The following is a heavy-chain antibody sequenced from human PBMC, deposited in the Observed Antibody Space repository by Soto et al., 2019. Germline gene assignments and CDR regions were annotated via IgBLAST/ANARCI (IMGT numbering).Heavy chain of an antibody. J-gene: IGHJ6*02. V-gene: IGHV4-30-4*01. CDR3: ARVVIMKYFGMDV. Sequence: QVQLQESGPGLVKPSQTLSLSCTVSGGSISNSDHYWSWIRQPPGRGLEWIVYIYYSGSTYYNPSLKSRVTISLDTSKHQFALNLSSVTAADTAVYYCARVVIMKYFGMDVWGQGTTVTVSS. D-gene: IGHD3-3*01. CDR2: IYYSGST. CDR1: GGSISNSDHY.